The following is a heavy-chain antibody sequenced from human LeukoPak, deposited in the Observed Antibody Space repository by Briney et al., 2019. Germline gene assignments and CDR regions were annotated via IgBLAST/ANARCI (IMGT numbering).Heavy chain of an antibody. Sequence: GGSLRLSCAASGLTFSSYSMSWVRQAPGKGLEWVAVISYDGKSKNYADSVKGRFTISRDKSTLYLEMNNLRAEDTALYYCARDVGRDTITTEIAYWGQGTLVTVSS. D-gene: IGHD4-11*01. CDR3: ARDVGRDTITTEIAY. V-gene: IGHV3-30*04. CDR2: ISYDGKSK. J-gene: IGHJ4*02. CDR1: GLTFSSYS.